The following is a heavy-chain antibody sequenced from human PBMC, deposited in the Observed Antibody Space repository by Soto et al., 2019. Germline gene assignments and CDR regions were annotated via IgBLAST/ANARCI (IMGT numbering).Heavy chain of an antibody. CDR2: ISNSGGST. D-gene: IGHD6-19*01. V-gene: IGHV3-23*01. CDR3: ANYIAVAGTYWFDP. J-gene: IGHJ5*02. CDR1: GFSFRNYA. Sequence: GGSLRLSCAASGFSFRNYAMSWVRQSPGKGLEWVSSISNSGGSTSHADSVKGRFTISRDNSENTLYLQMNSLRAEDTAVYYCANYIAVAGTYWFDPWGQGTLVTVSS.